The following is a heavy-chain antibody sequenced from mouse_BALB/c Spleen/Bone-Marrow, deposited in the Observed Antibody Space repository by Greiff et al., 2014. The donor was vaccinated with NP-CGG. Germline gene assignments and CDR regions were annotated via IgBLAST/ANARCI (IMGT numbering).Heavy chain of an antibody. CDR1: GYSITSDYA. Sequence: VQLQQSGPGLVKPSQSLSLTCTVTGYSITSDYAWNWIRQFPGNKLEWMGYISYSGSTSYNPSLKSRTSITRDTSKNQFFLQLNSVTTEDTATYYCARTTTVVSHFDYWGQGTTLTVSS. CDR2: ISYSGST. CDR3: ARTTTVVSHFDY. D-gene: IGHD1-1*01. J-gene: IGHJ2*01. V-gene: IGHV3-2*02.